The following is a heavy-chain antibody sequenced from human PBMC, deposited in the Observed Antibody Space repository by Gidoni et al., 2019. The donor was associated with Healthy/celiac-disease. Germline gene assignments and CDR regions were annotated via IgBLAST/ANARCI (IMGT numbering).Heavy chain of an antibody. CDR2: INHSGST. D-gene: IGHD4-17*01. Sequence: QVQLQQWGAGLLKPSETLSLTCAVYGGSLSGYYWSWIRQPPGKGLEWIGEINHSGSTNSNPSLKSRVTISVDTSKNQFSLKLSSVTAADTAVYYCARGQGTVTPFPFDYWGQGTLVTVSS. J-gene: IGHJ4*02. V-gene: IGHV4-34*01. CDR1: GGSLSGYY. CDR3: ARGQGTVTPFPFDY.